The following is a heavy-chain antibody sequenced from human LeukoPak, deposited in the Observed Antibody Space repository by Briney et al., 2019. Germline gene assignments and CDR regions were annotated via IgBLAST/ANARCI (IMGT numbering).Heavy chain of an antibody. D-gene: IGHD6-19*01. CDR1: GFTFSTYA. Sequence: GGSLRLSCAASGFTFSTYAMSWVRQAPGKGLEWVSTIGGSGGGTYYAESVKGRFIISRDTSKNTLFLQMNSLRAEDTALYYCARNDFGSGWLGDYWGQGTLVTVFS. J-gene: IGHJ4*02. CDR3: ARNDFGSGWLGDY. CDR2: IGGSGGGT. V-gene: IGHV3-23*01.